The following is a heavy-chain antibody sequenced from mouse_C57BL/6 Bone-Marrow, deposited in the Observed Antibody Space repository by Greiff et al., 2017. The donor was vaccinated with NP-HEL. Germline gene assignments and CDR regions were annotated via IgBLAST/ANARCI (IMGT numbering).Heavy chain of an antibody. D-gene: IGHD2-3*01. CDR3: ARPDGYYVGNWYFDV. CDR2: INPDSSTI. CDR1: GIDFSRYW. V-gene: IGHV4-1*01. Sequence: EVKLLESGGGLVQPGGSLKLSCAASGIDFSRYWMSWVRRAPGKGLEWIGEINPDSSTINYAPSLKDKFIISRDNAKNTLYLQMSKVRSEDTALYYCARPDGYYVGNWYFDVWGTGTTVTVSS. J-gene: IGHJ1*03.